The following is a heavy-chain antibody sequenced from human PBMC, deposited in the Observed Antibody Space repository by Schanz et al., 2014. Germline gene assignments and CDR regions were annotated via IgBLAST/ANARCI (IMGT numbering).Heavy chain of an antibody. J-gene: IGHJ4*02. Sequence: EVQLVESGGGVVRPGGSLRLSCAASGFTFDDYAMSWVRQAPGKGLEWVSAINWSDGSTGYADSVKGRFTISRDNGKNSLYLQMNSLRAEDTAVYYCVRDTDYHFDYWGQGTLVTVSS. CDR3: VRDTDYHFDY. CDR2: INWSDGST. D-gene: IGHD4-17*01. CDR1: GFTFDDYA. V-gene: IGHV3-20*04.